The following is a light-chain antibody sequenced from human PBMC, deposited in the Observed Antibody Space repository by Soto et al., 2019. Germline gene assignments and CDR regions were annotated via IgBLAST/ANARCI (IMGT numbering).Light chain of an antibody. CDR3: QERNNWPPWT. Sequence: EIVLTQSPATLSLSPGERATLSCRAGQNIGNLLAWYQQKPGQAPRLLIYDASNRATGIPARFTGRGSGTDFTLTISSLEPEDFAVYYCQERNNWPPWTFGQGTKVEIK. CDR2: DAS. CDR1: QNIGNL. J-gene: IGKJ1*01. V-gene: IGKV3-11*01.